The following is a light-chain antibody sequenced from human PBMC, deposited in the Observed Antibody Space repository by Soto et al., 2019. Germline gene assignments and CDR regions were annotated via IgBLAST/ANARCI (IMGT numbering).Light chain of an antibody. CDR2: GAS. CDR3: QQYNNWPPTT. Sequence: EFVLTQSPGTLSLSPGERATLYCRASQSVSSNLAWYQQNPAQAPRLLIYGASTRATGIPARFSGSGSGTEFTLTISSLQSEDFAVYYCQQYNNWPPTTFGQGTKGDIK. J-gene: IGKJ1*01. V-gene: IGKV3-15*01. CDR1: QSVSSN.